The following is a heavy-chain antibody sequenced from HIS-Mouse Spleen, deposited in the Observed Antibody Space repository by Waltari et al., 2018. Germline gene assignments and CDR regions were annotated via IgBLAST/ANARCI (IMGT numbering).Heavy chain of an antibody. CDR2: SNSDGCSK. CDR3: ARFRGYSYGWIFDY. V-gene: IGHV3-74*01. Sequence: EVQLVESGGGLVQPGGSLRLSCAASGFTFSSYWMHWFRQAPGKGLVWVSRSNSDGCSKSYEDAVKGRFTISRDNAKNTLYLQMNSLRAEDTAVYYCARFRGYSYGWIFDYWGQGTLVTVSS. D-gene: IGHD5-18*01. J-gene: IGHJ4*02. CDR1: GFTFSSYW.